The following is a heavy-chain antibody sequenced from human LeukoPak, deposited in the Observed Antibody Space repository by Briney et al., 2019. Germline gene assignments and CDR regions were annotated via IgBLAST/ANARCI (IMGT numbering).Heavy chain of an antibody. CDR2: IKSKTDGGTT. D-gene: IGHD3-10*01. Sequence: GGSLRLSCTASGFTFSNAWMSWVRQAPGKGLEWVGRIKSKTDGGTTDYAAPVKGRFTISRDDSKNTLYLQMNSLKTEDTAVYHCNRLWFGEFIWGQGTMVSVSS. CDR3: NRLWFGEFI. J-gene: IGHJ3*02. CDR1: GFTFSNAW. V-gene: IGHV3-15*01.